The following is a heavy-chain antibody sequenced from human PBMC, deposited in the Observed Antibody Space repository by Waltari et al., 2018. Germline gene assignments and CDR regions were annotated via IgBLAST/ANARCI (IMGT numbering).Heavy chain of an antibody. D-gene: IGHD4-17*01. CDR1: GGPFSSYA. J-gene: IGHJ2*01. CDR2: IIPIFGTA. Sequence: QVQLVESGAEVKKPGSSVKVYCEACGGPFSSYAISWGPQVPGQGLEWTGGIIPIFGTANYAQKFQGRVTITADESTSTAYMELSSLRSEDTAVYYCARGYGDYGGDYWYFDLWGRGTLVTVSS. CDR3: ARGYGDYGGDYWYFDL. V-gene: IGHV1-69*01.